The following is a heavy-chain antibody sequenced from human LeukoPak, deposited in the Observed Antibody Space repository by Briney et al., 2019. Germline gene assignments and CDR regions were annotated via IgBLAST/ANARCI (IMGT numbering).Heavy chain of an antibody. V-gene: IGHV4-31*03. CDR2: NYYSGNT. CDR1: GGSLSRGGYY. D-gene: IGHD5-12*01. J-gene: IGHJ6*04. CDR3: VRESVAEVMDV. Sequence: PSQTLSLTCTVSGGSLSRGGYYWSWLRQHPGTGLEWIGYNYYSGNTYHNLSLKSRVTISVDTSKNQFSLKLSSVTAADTAVYYCVRESVAEVMDVWGKGTTVTVSS.